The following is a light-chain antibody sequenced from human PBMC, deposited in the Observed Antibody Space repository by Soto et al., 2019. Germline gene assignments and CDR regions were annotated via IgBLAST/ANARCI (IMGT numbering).Light chain of an antibody. CDR2: KAS. V-gene: IGKV1-5*03. Sequence: DIQMTQSPSTLSASVGDRVTITCRASQSISSWLAWYQQKPGKAPKLLIYKASSLESGVPSRFSGNGSGTEFTLTISSLQPDDFATYYCQQYNSYRPWTFGQGTKVDIK. CDR3: QQYNSYRPWT. CDR1: QSISSW. J-gene: IGKJ1*01.